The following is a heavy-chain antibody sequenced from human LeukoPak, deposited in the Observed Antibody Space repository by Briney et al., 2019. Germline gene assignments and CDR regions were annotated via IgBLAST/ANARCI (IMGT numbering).Heavy chain of an antibody. V-gene: IGHV4-34*01. D-gene: IGHD4/OR15-4a*01. J-gene: IGHJ4*02. CDR3: ARGEGHMVL. CDR1: GGSFSGYY. CDR2: INHSGST. Sequence: SETLSLTCAVYGGSFSGYYWSWIRQPPGKGLEWIGEINHSGSTNYNPSLKSRVTISVDTSKHQFSLKLSSVTAADTAVYYCARGEGHMVLWRQATLVTVPS.